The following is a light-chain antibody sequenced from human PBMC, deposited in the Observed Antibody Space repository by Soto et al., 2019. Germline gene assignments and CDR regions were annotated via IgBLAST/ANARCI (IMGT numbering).Light chain of an antibody. CDR1: SSNIGNNY. J-gene: IGLJ1*01. CDR2: DDN. Sequence: QSVLTQPPSVSVAPGQKVTISCSGGSSNIGNNYVSWYQQLPGTAPKLLIFDDNKRPSGIPDRFSGSKSGTSATLGITGLQTGDEADYYCGTWDSSLSANVFGTGTKLTVL. CDR3: GTWDSSLSANV. V-gene: IGLV1-51*01.